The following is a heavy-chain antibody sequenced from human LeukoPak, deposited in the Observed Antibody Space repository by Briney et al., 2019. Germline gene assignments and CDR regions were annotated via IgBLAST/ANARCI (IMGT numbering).Heavy chain of an antibody. CDR3: AKIGVIGKWYFDL. Sequence: SGGSLRLSCEASGFTFSGHGMSWVRLAPGKGLEWVSSISSSSSYIYYADSVKGRFTISRDNAKNSLYMQMNSLRAEDTAVYYCAKIGVIGKWYFDLWGRGALVTVS. J-gene: IGHJ2*01. CDR1: GFTFSGHG. D-gene: IGHD1-20*01. V-gene: IGHV3-21*01. CDR2: ISSSSSYI.